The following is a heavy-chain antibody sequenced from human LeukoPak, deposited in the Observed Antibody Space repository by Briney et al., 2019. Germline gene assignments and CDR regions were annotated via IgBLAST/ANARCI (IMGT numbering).Heavy chain of an antibody. D-gene: IGHD2-15*01. J-gene: IGHJ4*02. CDR1: GGSISTSSNS. CDR3: ARVVGGYDY. V-gene: IGHV4-39*07. CDR2: LYYSGST. Sequence: SETLSLTCAVSGGSISTSSNSWGWIRQPPGKGLEWIGTLYYSGSTSYSPSLKSRVTISVDTSKNQFSLKLSSVTAADTAVYYCARVVGGYDYWGQGTLVTVSS.